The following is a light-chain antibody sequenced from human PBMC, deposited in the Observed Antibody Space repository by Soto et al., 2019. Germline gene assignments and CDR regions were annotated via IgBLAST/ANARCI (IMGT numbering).Light chain of an antibody. V-gene: IGKV1-5*03. CDR3: QQYNNFWT. CDR1: QTISSW. Sequence: DIQMTQSPSTLSASVGDRVTITCRASQTISSWLAWYQQKPGKAPNLLIYTASTLDSGVPSRFIGSGSGTAFPLTISRLQPDDFATYYGQQYNNFWTWGQGTKVEI. CDR2: TAS. J-gene: IGKJ1*01.